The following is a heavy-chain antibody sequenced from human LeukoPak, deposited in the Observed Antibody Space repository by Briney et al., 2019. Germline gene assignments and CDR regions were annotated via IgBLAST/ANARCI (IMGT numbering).Heavy chain of an antibody. CDR3: AREGQQLVDSWYFDL. V-gene: IGHV4-59*01. Sequence: SETLSLTCTVSGGSISTYYGNCIRQPPGKGLEWIGYIYHRGSTNYNPSLQSRVTISVDTSKNQFSLNLNSVTAADTAVYYCAREGQQLVDSWYFDLWGRGTLVTVSS. J-gene: IGHJ2*01. CDR2: IYHRGST. D-gene: IGHD6-13*01. CDR1: GGSISTYY.